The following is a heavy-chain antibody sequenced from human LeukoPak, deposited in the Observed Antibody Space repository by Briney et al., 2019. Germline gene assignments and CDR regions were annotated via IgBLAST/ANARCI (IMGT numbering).Heavy chain of an antibody. J-gene: IGHJ3*02. CDR2: IYTSGST. D-gene: IGHD3-22*01. CDR3: ARDGYDSSGWLSDAFDI. CDR1: GGSISSYY. Sequence: SETLSLTCTASGGSISSYYWSWIRQPAGKGLEWIGRIYTSGSTNYNPSLKSRVTMSVDTSKNQFSLKLSSVTAADTAVYYCARDGYDSSGWLSDAFDIWGQGTMVTVSS. V-gene: IGHV4-4*07.